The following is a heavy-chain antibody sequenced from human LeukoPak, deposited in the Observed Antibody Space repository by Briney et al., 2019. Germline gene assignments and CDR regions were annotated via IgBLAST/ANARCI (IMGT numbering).Heavy chain of an antibody. CDR2: ISYDGSNK. Sequence: PGGSLRLSCVVSGFTFSSYAMHWVRQAPGKGLEWVAVISYDGSNKYYADSVKGRFTISRDNAKNSLYLQMNSLRAEDTAVYYCARDRSDSSGYYYAKMKLGQYHPLDYWGQGTLVTVSS. V-gene: IGHV3-30*04. CDR3: ARDRSDSSGYYYAKMKLGQYHPLDY. D-gene: IGHD3-22*01. CDR1: GFTFSSYA. J-gene: IGHJ4*02.